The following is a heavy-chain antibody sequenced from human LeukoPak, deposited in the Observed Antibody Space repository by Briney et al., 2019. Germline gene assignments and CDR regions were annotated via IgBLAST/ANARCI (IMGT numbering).Heavy chain of an antibody. Sequence: GGSLRLSCADSGFTFSNYWMTWVRQAPGKGLEWVANIKQDESEKHYVDSVRGRFTISRDNAKNSLYLQMNSLRAEDTAVYYCARDYDFRSGYYYYWGQGTLVTVSS. D-gene: IGHD3-3*01. CDR1: GFTFSNYW. CDR2: IKQDESEK. V-gene: IGHV3-7*01. J-gene: IGHJ4*02. CDR3: ARDYDFRSGYYYY.